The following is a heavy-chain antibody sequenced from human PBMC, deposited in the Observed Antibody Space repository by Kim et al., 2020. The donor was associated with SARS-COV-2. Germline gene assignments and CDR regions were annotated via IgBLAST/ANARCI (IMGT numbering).Heavy chain of an antibody. CDR1: GYTFTSSD. D-gene: IGHD2-2*01. V-gene: IGHV1-8*01. Sequence: ASVKVSCKASGYTFTSSDINWVRQATGQGLEWMGWMNPNSCNTGYAQKFQGRVTMTSNTSISTAYMELSSLRSEDTAVYYCARGLGCSSTSCYTYYMDVWGKGTTVTVAS. J-gene: IGHJ6*03. CDR2: MNPNSCNT. CDR3: ARGLGCSSTSCYTYYMDV.